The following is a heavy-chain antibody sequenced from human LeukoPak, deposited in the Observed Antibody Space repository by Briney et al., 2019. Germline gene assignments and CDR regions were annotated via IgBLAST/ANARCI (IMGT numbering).Heavy chain of an antibody. V-gene: IGHV3-23*01. CDR3: AKTFIAVANPIDH. CDR2: ISGGGTST. J-gene: IGHJ4*02. Sequence: PGGSLRLSCAASGFTFSSYAMSWVRQAPGKGLEWVSVISGGGTSTYYADSVKGRFTISKDNSRNTLYLQMNSLRAEDTAVYYCAKTFIAVANPIDHWGQGTLVTVSS. CDR1: GFTFSSYA. D-gene: IGHD6-19*01.